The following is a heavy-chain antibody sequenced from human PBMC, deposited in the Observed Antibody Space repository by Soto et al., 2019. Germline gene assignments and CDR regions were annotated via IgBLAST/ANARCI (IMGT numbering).Heavy chain of an antibody. V-gene: IGHV1-18*01. Sequence: ASVKVSCKASGYTFTSYGISCVRQAPGQGLEWMGWISAYNGNTNYAQKLQGRVTMTTDTSTSTAYMELRSLRSDDTAVYYCARVRRSGQYYYAMDVWGQGTTVTVSS. CDR3: ARVRRSGQYYYAMDV. CDR1: GYTFTSYG. J-gene: IGHJ6*02. D-gene: IGHD3-3*01. CDR2: ISAYNGNT.